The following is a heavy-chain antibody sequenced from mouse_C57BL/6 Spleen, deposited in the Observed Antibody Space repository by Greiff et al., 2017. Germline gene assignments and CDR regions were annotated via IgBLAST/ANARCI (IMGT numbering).Heavy chain of an antibody. CDR2: INPSNGGT. CDR3: ARRGYDGLTTRAMDY. J-gene: IGHJ4*01. V-gene: IGHV1-53*01. CDR1: GYTFTSYW. D-gene: IGHD2-3*01. Sequence: QVQLQQPGTELVKPGASVKLSCKASGYTFTSYWMHWVKQRPGQGLEWIGNINPSNGGTNYNEKFKSKATLTVVKSSSTAYMQLSSLTSEDSAVYYCARRGYDGLTTRAMDYWGQGTSVTVSS.